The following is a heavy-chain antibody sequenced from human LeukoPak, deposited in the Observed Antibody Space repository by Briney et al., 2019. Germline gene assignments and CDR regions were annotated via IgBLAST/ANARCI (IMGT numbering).Heavy chain of an antibody. CDR1: GEFFGGSY. D-gene: IGHD2/OR15-2a*01. Sequence: SETLSLTCTVHGEFFGGSYWNWIRQSPGKGLEWIGEINHSGNTNYNPSLKSRVTISVDTSQKQFSLRLSSVTAADTAVYFCARDSHAYFDAFDIWGQGTMVAVSS. V-gene: IGHV4-34*01. J-gene: IGHJ3*02. CDR2: INHSGNT. CDR3: ARDSHAYFDAFDI.